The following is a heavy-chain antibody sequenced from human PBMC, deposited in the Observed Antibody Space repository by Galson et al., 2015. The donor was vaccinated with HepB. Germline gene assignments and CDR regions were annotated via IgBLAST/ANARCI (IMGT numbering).Heavy chain of an antibody. CDR1: GFTFSSYA. Sequence: SLRLSCAASGFTFSSYAMHWVRQAPGKGLEWVAVISYDGSNKYYADSVKGRFTISRDNSKNTLYLQMNSLRAEDTAVYYCAKDILVSGSGSYSRYYYYYGMDVWGQGTTVTVSS. CDR2: ISYDGSNK. CDR3: AKDILVSGSGSYSRYYYYYGMDV. J-gene: IGHJ6*02. D-gene: IGHD3-10*01. V-gene: IGHV3-30*04.